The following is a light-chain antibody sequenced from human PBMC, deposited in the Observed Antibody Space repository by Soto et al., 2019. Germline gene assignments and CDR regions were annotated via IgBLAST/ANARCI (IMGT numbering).Light chain of an antibody. CDR3: QQYNKWPLFT. V-gene: IGKV3-15*01. J-gene: IGKJ3*01. CDR1: LSVGSN. CDR2: GAS. Sequence: ETVMTQSPATLSVSPGERATLSCRASLSVGSNLAWYQQRPGQAPRLLIYGASTRATGIPVRFSGSGSGTEFTLTISRLQSEDFGLYYCQQYNKWPLFTFGPGTRVDMK.